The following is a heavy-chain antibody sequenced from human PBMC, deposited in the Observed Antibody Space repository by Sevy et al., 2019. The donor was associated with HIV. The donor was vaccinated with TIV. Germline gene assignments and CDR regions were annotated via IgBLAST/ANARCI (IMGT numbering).Heavy chain of an antibody. J-gene: IGHJ5*02. CDR2: ISSSSSYI. D-gene: IGHD1-26*01. Sequence: GGSLRLSCAASGFTFSSYSMNWVRQAPGKGLEWVSSISSSSSYIYYADSVMGRFTISRDNAKNSLYLQMNSLRAEDTAVYYCARDRIVGATRWFDPWGQGTLVTVSS. CDR1: GFTFSSYS. CDR3: ARDRIVGATRWFDP. V-gene: IGHV3-21*01.